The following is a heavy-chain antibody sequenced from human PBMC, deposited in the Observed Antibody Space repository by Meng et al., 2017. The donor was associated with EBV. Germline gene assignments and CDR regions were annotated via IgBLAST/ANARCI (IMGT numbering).Heavy chain of an antibody. V-gene: IGHV1-69*01. J-gene: IGHJ4*02. D-gene: IGHD3-10*01. CDR1: GGPFRYYA. CDR3: ASESGRGYTPDY. Sequence: QVQWLQAAAEVKKPGSSVKVSCKTSGGPFRYYAISWVRQAPGQGLEWLGGFLPRLGAPNYAQKFHGRVKITADESTSTHYMDLSSLRSEDTAIYYCASESGRGYTPDYWGQGTLVTVSS. CDR2: FLPRLGAP.